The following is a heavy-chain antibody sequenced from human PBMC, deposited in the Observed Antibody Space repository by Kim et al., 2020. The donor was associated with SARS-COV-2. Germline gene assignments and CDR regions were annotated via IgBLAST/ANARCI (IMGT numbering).Heavy chain of an antibody. Sequence: YYAESVNGRFAISRDNSKNTLYLQMNSLRAEDTAVYYCAKVGSYYYGMDVWGQGTTVTVSS. CDR3: AKVGSYYYGMDV. V-gene: IGHV3-30*02. J-gene: IGHJ6*02. D-gene: IGHD3-10*01.